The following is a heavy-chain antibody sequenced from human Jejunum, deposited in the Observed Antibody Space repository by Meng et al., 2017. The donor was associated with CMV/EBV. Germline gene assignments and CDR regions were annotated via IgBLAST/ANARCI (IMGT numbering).Heavy chain of an antibody. D-gene: IGHD1-1*01. Sequence: FSSHSMNWVRQAPGKGLEWVSAISGSGDDTHYADSVKGRFTISRDNSKNTVYLQLVSLTAEDTAVYYCARDPGATFFYYYFSMDVWGQGTTVTVSS. CDR2: ISGSGDDT. J-gene: IGHJ6*02. V-gene: IGHV3-23*01. CDR3: ARDPGATFFYYYFSMDV. CDR1: FSSHS.